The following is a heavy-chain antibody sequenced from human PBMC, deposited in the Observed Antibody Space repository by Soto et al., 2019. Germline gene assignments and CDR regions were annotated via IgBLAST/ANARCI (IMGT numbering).Heavy chain of an antibody. Sequence: PSGTLCLTCTVSGGSISSGDYYWSWIRQPPGKGLEWIGYIYDSGSTYYNPSLRSRVTISVDTSKKQFSLKLSTVTAADAAVYFCAARPVIAVAGVYYYYGMAVWGKGTTVTVSS. CDR3: AARPVIAVAGVYYYYGMAV. D-gene: IGHD6-19*01. V-gene: IGHV4-30-4*02. CDR1: GGSISSGDYY. J-gene: IGHJ6*04. CDR2: IYDSGST.